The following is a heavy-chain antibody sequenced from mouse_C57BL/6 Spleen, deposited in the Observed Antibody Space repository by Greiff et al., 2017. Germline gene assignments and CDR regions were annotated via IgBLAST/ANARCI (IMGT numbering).Heavy chain of an antibody. Sequence: GGGLVQPKGSLKLSCAASGFTFNTYAMHWVRQAPGKGLEWAARIRSKSSNYATYYADSVKDRFTISRDDSQSRLYLQMNNLKTEDTAMYYCVRDSCGGSYGFAYWGQGTLVTVSA. V-gene: IGHV10-3*01. J-gene: IGHJ3*01. CDR1: GFTFNTYA. CDR3: VRDSCGGSYGFAY. D-gene: IGHD1-1*02. CDR2: IRSKSSNYAT.